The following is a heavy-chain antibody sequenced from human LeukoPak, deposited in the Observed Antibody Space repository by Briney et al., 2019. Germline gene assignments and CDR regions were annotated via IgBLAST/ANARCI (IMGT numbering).Heavy chain of an antibody. CDR2: INPNSGGT. D-gene: IGHD6-13*01. Sequence: ASVKVSCKASGYTFTGYYMHWVRQAPGQGLEWMGWINPNSGGTNYAQKFQGRVTMTRDTSISTAYMELSRLRSDDTAVYYCARGGGYSSTYNWFDPWGQGTLVTVSS. CDR3: ARGGGYSSTYNWFDP. CDR1: GYTFTGYY. V-gene: IGHV1-2*02. J-gene: IGHJ5*02.